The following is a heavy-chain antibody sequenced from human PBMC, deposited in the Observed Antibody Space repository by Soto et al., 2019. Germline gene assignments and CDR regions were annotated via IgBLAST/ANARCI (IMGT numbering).Heavy chain of an antibody. J-gene: IGHJ4*02. D-gene: IGHD6-6*01. V-gene: IGHV4-30-4*01. Sequence: SETLSLTCTVSAGSISSDDYYWSWIRQPPGKGLEWIGYIYYSGSTSYNPSLKSRLTISLDTSKNQFSLKLSSVSAADTAVYYCARDRSNSPDYFDYWGQGTLVTVSS. CDR2: IYYSGST. CDR3: ARDRSNSPDYFDY. CDR1: AGSISSDDYY.